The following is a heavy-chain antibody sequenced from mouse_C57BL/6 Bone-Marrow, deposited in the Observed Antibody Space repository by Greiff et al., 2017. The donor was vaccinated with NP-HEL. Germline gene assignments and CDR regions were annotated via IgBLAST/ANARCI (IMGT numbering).Heavy chain of an antibody. CDR1: EYEFPSHD. J-gene: IGHJ1*03. CDR3: ARRDLRGYFDV. Sequence: EVQLVESGGGLVQPGESLKLSCESTEYEFPSHDMSWVRKTPEKRLELVAAINSDGGSTYYPDTMERRSILSRDNTKKTLYLQMSSLSAEDTALYYCARRDLRGYFDVWGTGTTVTVSS. D-gene: IGHD3-1*01. V-gene: IGHV5-2*01. CDR2: INSDGGST.